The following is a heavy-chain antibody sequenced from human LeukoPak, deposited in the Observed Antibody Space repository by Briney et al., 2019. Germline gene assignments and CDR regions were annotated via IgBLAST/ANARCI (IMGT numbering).Heavy chain of an antibody. V-gene: IGHV4-59*08. Sequence: PSETLSLTCTVSGGSISSYYWSWIRQPPGKGLEWIGYIYYSGSTNYNPSLKSRVTISVDTSKNQFSLKLSSVTAADTAVYYCARHCSSTSCYSRWYFDLWGRGTLVTASS. CDR3: ARHCSSTSCYSRWYFDL. CDR2: IYYSGST. J-gene: IGHJ2*01. D-gene: IGHD2-2*01. CDR1: GGSISSYY.